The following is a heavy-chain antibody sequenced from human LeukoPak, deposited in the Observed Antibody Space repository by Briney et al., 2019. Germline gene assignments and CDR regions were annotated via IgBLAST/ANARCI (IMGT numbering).Heavy chain of an antibody. D-gene: IGHD1-7*01. J-gene: IGHJ4*02. Sequence: HTGGSLTLSCTACGFTFSLVWMYWVRQSPGKGLMWVSHIINDGSYTTYADSVKGRFTISRDNAKNTVYLQMNSLRAEDTAVYYCARDYWWNYDYWGQGTLVTVSS. CDR1: GFTFSLVW. CDR3: ARDYWWNYDY. CDR2: IINDGSYT. V-gene: IGHV3-74*01.